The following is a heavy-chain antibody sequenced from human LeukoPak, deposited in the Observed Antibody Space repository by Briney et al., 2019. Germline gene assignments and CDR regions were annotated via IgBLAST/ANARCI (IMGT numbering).Heavy chain of an antibody. V-gene: IGHV4-38-2*02. J-gene: IGHJ4*02. CDR1: GYSISSGYY. CDR2: IYHSGST. D-gene: IGHD6-13*01. Sequence: SETLSLTRTVSGYSISSGYYWGWIRQPPGKGLEWIGSIYHSGSTYYNPSLKSRVTMSVDTSKNQFSLKLSSVTAADTAVYYCARDVVAAAGTWDYWGQGTLVTVSS. CDR3: ARDVVAAAGTWDY.